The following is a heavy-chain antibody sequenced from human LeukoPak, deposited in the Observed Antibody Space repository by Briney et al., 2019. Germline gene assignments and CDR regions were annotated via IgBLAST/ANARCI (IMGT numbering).Heavy chain of an antibody. CDR3: ARGDYDYLSGTYSFDL. CDR1: GGSFSDYY. V-gene: IGHV4-34*10. CDR2: MAVNGRT. Sequence: SETLSLTCAVYGGSFSDYYWSWIRQPAGEGLEWIGRMAVNGRTNYNPSLKSRLTMSVNTSQNQFSLRLTSVTAADTAFYYCARGDYDYLSGTYSFDLWGQGIRVTVSS. J-gene: IGHJ5*02. D-gene: IGHD3-16*01.